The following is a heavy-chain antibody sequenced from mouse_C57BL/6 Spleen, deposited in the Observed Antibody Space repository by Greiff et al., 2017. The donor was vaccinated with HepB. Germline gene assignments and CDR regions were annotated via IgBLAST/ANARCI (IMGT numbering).Heavy chain of an antibody. J-gene: IGHJ2*01. V-gene: IGHV5-9-1*02. CDR3: TRESYDGYYFDY. CDR1: GFTFSSYA. CDR2: ISSGGDYI. D-gene: IGHD2-3*01. Sequence: EVQGVESGEGLVKPGGSLKLSCAASGFTFSSYAMSWVRQTPEKRLEWVAYISSGGDYIYYADTVKGRFTISRDNARNTLYLQMSSLKSEDTAMYYCTRESYDGYYFDYWGQGTTLTVSS.